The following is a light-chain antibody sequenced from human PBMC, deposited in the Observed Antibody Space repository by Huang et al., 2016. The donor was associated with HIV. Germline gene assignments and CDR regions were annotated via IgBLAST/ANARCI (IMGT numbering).Light chain of an antibody. V-gene: IGKV3-15*01. Sequence: EIVMTQSPATLSVSPGERVILSCRTSQSIGTNLIWYQQKRDQPPRLLIYGASTRATDIPIRFSGSGSGTEFTLTISSLQPEDFAVYSCQHYKTFGRGTKLEIK. CDR3: QHYKT. J-gene: IGKJ2*01. CDR2: GAS. CDR1: QSIGTN.